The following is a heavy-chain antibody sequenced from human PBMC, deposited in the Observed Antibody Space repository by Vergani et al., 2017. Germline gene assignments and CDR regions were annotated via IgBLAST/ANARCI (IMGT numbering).Heavy chain of an antibody. Sequence: QVQLQQWGAGLLKPSETLSLTCAVYGGSFSGYYWSWIRQPPGKGLEWIGEINHNGSTNYNPSLKSRVTISVDTSKNQFSLKLSSVTAADTAVYYCARHRTAGRNWFDPWGQGTLVTVSS. CDR3: ARHRTAGRNWFDP. CDR1: GGSFSGYY. V-gene: IGHV4-34*01. CDR2: INHNGST. D-gene: IGHD6-13*01. J-gene: IGHJ5*02.